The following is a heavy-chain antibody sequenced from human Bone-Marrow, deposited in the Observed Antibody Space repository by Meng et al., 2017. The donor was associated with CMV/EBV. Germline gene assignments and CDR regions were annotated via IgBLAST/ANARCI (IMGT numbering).Heavy chain of an antibody. CDR1: GFTFSSYW. CDR2: IKQDGSEK. D-gene: IGHD1-1*01. V-gene: IGHV3-7*01. CDR3: ARSEGSDWNPLDT. J-gene: IGHJ5*02. Sequence: GGSLRLSCAASGFTFSSYWMSWVRQAPGKGLEWVANIKQDGSEKYYVDSVKGRFTMSRDNAKNSLYLQMNSLRAEDTAVYYCARSEGSDWNPLDTWGQGALVTVSS.